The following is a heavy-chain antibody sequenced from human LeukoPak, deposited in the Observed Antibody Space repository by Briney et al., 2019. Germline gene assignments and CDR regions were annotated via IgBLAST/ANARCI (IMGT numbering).Heavy chain of an antibody. V-gene: IGHV1-69*13. D-gene: IGHD2-2*01. CDR1: GGTFSSYA. Sequence: ASVKVSCKASGGTFSSYAISWVRQAPGQGLEWMGGIIPIFGTANYAQKFQGRVTITADESTSTAYMELSSLRSEDTAVYYCARFPPFTHCSSTSCPPRLPAFDIWGQGTMVTVSS. CDR2: IIPIFGTA. CDR3: ARFPPFTHCSSTSCPPRLPAFDI. J-gene: IGHJ3*02.